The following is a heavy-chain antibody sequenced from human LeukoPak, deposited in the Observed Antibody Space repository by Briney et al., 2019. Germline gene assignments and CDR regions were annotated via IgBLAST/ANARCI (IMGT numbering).Heavy chain of an antibody. J-gene: IGHJ5*02. Sequence: GASVKVSCRASGYTFNNYYMHWVRQAPGQGLEWMGWINPKSGATNYAQKFQGRVTVTGDTSISTAYMELRRLRSDDTAVYYCARAPIAVAAGDFDPWGQGTLVTVSS. CDR3: ARAPIAVAAGDFDP. CDR2: INPKSGAT. CDR1: GYTFNNYY. V-gene: IGHV1-2*02. D-gene: IGHD6-19*01.